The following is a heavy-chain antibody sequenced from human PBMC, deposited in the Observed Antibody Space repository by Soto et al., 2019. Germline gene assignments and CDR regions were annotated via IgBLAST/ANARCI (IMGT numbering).Heavy chain of an antibody. D-gene: IGHD1-1*01. V-gene: IGHV3-33*01. CDR2: IWYDGSNK. CDR3: ARGPLDPLI. J-gene: IGHJ3*02. Sequence: QVQLVESGGGVVQPGRSLRLSCAASGFTFSSYGMHWVRQAPGKGLGWVAVIWYDGSNKYYADSVKGRFTISRDNSKNTLYLQMNSLRAEDTAVYYCARGPLDPLIWGQGTMVTVSS. CDR1: GFTFSSYG.